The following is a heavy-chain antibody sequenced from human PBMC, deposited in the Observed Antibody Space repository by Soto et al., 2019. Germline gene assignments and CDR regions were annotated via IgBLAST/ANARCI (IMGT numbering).Heavy chain of an antibody. Sequence: QVQLQESGPGLVKPSQTLSLTCTVSGGSISSGGYYWSWIRPHQGKGLEWIGYIYYSGSNYYNPSLKSRVTISVDTYKNQFSLKLSSVTAADTAVYYCARGPYYDSSGSSDYWGQGTLVNVSS. V-gene: IGHV4-31*03. CDR1: GGSISSGGYY. CDR2: IYYSGSN. D-gene: IGHD3-22*01. J-gene: IGHJ4*02. CDR3: ARGPYYDSSGSSDY.